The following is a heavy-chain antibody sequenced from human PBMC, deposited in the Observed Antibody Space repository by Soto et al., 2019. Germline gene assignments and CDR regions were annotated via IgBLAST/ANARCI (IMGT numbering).Heavy chain of an antibody. Sequence: GWSLRLSFAASGVTFSTFWMDWVRQAPGKGLEWVAKIKEDGSEKYYADSVKGRFIISRDNARNSVYLQMNSLRAEDTAVYYCARVRPGNYRDYWGQGTLVTVSS. CDR2: IKEDGSEK. V-gene: IGHV3-7*03. J-gene: IGHJ4*02. D-gene: IGHD3-10*01. CDR3: ARVRPGNYRDY. CDR1: GVTFSTFW.